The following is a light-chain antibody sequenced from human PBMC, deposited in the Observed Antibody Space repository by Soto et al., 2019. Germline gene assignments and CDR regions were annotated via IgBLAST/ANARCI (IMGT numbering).Light chain of an antibody. Sequence: ILLTQSPSSLSASVGDRVTIPCRASQGIDTSLAWYQQKPGTAPKLLIYAASNFQSGVPSRFSGSGSGTHFTLTVYDLQPEDFATYYCQQSHSSPTTFGQGTRLEIK. J-gene: IGKJ5*01. CDR2: AAS. CDR1: QGIDTS. V-gene: IGKV1-39*01. CDR3: QQSHSSPTT.